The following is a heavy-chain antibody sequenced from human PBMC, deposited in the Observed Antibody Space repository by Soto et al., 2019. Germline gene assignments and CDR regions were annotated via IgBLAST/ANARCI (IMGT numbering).Heavy chain of an antibody. D-gene: IGHD6-13*01. CDR1: GYTFTGYY. CDR2: INPNSGGT. J-gene: IGHJ4*02. V-gene: IGHV1-2*04. CDR3: ARAPLYSSSWGFDY. Sequence: ASVKVSCKASGYTFTGYYMHWVRQAPGQGLEWMGWINPNSGGTNYAQKFQGWVTMTRDTSINTAYMELSRLRSDDTAVYYCARAPLYSSSWGFDYWGQGTLVTVSS.